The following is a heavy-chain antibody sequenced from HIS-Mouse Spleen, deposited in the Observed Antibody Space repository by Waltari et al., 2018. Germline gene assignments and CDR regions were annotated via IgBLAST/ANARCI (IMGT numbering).Heavy chain of an antibody. CDR3: ARVYYDFWSGYYY. D-gene: IGHD3-3*01. Sequence: QVQLVQSGAEVKKPGASVKVSCKASGYTFTSYDINWVRQATGQGLEWMGLMNPKRGNTGYAQKFQGRVTMTRNTSISTAYMELSSLRSEDTAVYYCARVYYDFWSGYYYWGQGTLVTVSS. J-gene: IGHJ4*02. V-gene: IGHV1-8*01. CDR1: GYTFTSYD. CDR2: MNPKRGNT.